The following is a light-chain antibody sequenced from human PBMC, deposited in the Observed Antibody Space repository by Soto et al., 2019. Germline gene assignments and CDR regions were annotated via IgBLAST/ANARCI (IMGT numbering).Light chain of an antibody. CDR2: DAS. CDR3: QQRSNWPIT. V-gene: IGKV3-11*01. J-gene: IGKJ5*01. Sequence: IVLTQFPATLSLSPGETPTLSCRASQSVSSYLAWYQQKNGQAPRLLIYDASNRATGIPARFSGSGYGTDFNLTISSLEPEDFAVYYCQQRSNWPITFGQGTRLEIK. CDR1: QSVSSY.